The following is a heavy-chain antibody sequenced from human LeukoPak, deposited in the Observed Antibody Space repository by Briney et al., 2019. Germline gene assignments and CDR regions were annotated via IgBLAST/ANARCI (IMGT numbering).Heavy chain of an antibody. V-gene: IGHV4-59*08. CDR3: ARQSWFGELSWFDP. CDR1: GGSISSYY. CDR2: IYYSGST. J-gene: IGHJ5*02. Sequence: SETLSLTCTVSGGSISSYYWSWIRQPPGKGLEWIGYIYYSGSTNYNPSLKSRVTISVDTSKNQFSLKLSSVTAADTAVYYCARQSWFGELSWFDPWGQGTLVTVSS. D-gene: IGHD3-10*01.